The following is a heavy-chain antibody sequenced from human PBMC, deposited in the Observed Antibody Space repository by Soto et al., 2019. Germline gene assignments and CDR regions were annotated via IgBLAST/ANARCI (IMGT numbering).Heavy chain of an antibody. CDR1: GGSVSSGSYY. J-gene: IGHJ4*02. Sequence: SETLSLTCTVSGGSVSSGSYYWSWIRQPPGKGLEWIGYIYYSGSTNYNPSLKSRVTISVDTSKNQFSLKLSSVTAADTAVYYCARAHPRSGIAAADYWGQGTLVTVSS. CDR3: ARAHPRSGIAAADY. D-gene: IGHD6-13*01. CDR2: IYYSGST. V-gene: IGHV4-61*01.